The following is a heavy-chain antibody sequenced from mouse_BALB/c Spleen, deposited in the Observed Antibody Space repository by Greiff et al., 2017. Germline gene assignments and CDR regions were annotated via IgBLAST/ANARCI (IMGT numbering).Heavy chain of an antibody. V-gene: IGHV3-6*02. CDR1: GYSITSGYY. Sequence: DVKLQESGPGLVKPSQSLSLTCSVTGYSITSGYYWNWIRQFPGNKLEWMGYISYDGSNNYNPSLKNRISITRDTSKNQFSLKLNSVTTEDTATYYCARDPHYYGSSPFAYWGQGTLVTVSA. CDR2: ISYDGSN. CDR3: ARDPHYYGSSPFAY. D-gene: IGHD1-1*01. J-gene: IGHJ3*01.